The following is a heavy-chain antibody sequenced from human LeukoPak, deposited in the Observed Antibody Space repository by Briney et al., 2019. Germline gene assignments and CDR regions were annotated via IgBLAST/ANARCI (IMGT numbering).Heavy chain of an antibody. V-gene: IGHV3-48*03. CDR2: ISSSGSTI. Sequence: GGSLRLSCAAYGFTFSSYEMNWVRQAPGKGLEWVSYISSSGSTIYYADSVKGRFTISRDNAKNSLYLQMNSLRAEDTAVYYCASPSDYFDYWGQGTLVTVSS. J-gene: IGHJ4*02. CDR1: GFTFSSYE. CDR3: ASPSDYFDY.